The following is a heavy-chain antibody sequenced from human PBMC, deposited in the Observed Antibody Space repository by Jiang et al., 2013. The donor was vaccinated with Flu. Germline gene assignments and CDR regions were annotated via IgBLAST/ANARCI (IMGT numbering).Heavy chain of an antibody. CDR3: CRHDYYSLEY. J-gene: IGHJ4*01. CDR1: GASISDDKW. Sequence: GLVKPSGTLSLTCAVSGASISDDKWWSWVRQPPGKGLEWIGEVYHSGTTTYNPSLSGRVTLSVDKSNNRLSLRLGSVLAADTAIYHCCRHDYYSLEYWGRGTLVTVSS. V-gene: IGHV4-4*02. D-gene: IGHD3-22*01. CDR2: VYHSGTT.